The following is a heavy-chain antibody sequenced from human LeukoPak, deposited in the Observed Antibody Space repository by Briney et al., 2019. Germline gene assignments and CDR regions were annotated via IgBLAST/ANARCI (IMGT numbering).Heavy chain of an antibody. V-gene: IGHV3-23*01. CDR2: ISGSGGST. CDR1: GFIFSRYG. J-gene: IGHJ4*02. D-gene: IGHD3-10*01. CDR3: AKGLYYYGSGIGY. Sequence: GGSLRLSCAVSGFIFSRYGMHWVRQAPGKGLEWVSAISGSGGSTYYADSVKGRFTISRDNSKNTLYLQMNSLRAEDTAVYYCAKGLYYYGSGIGYWGQGTLVTVSS.